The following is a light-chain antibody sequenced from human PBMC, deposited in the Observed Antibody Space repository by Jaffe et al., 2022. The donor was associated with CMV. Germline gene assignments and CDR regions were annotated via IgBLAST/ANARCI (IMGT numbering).Light chain of an antibody. Sequence: EVVLTQSPGTLSLSPGDRATLSCRASQTLTGSYLAWYQQKPGQAPRLLIYGASSRATGTPDRFSGSGSGTDFTLTISRLEPEDFAVYYCQQYGNSPRTFGQGTKVEI. CDR3: QQYGNSPRT. V-gene: IGKV3-20*01. CDR2: GAS. J-gene: IGKJ1*01. CDR1: QTLTGSY.